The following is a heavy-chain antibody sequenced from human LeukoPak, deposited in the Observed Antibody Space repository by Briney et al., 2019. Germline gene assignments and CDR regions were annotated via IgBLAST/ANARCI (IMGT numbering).Heavy chain of an antibody. D-gene: IGHD1-20*01. V-gene: IGHV1-2*06. CDR1: GYTFTDYY. Sequence: GASVKVSCKASGYTFTDYYMHWVRQAPGQGLEWMGRINPNSGGTNYAQKFQGRVTMTRDTSISTAYMDLSSLRSDDTAVYYCARLIGRGLYYWGQGTLVTVSS. CDR2: INPNSGGT. J-gene: IGHJ4*02. CDR3: ARLIGRGLYY.